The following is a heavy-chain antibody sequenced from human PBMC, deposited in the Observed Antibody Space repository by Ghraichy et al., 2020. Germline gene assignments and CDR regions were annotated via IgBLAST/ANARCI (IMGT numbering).Heavy chain of an antibody. CDR1: GGSININNYY. Sequence: SETLSLTCTVSGGSININNYYWDWIRQPPGKGLEWIGTISSAGSTHYNPALKSRVTISADTSKSQFSLRLGSVTAADTAVYYCARAAKAFYFASGGHVFQIWGQGKLVTVSA. V-gene: IGHV4-39*01. D-gene: IGHD2-15*01. J-gene: IGHJ3*02. CDR2: ISSAGST. CDR3: ARAAKAFYFASGGHVFQI.